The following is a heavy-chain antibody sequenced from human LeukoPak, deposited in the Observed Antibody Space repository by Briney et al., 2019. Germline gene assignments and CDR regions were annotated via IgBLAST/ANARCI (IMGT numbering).Heavy chain of an antibody. J-gene: IGHJ4*02. CDR1: GFTFSNAW. CDR2: IKSKTDGGTT. V-gene: IGHV3-15*01. D-gene: IGHD1-26*01. CDR3: TTDGGKWERRYYFDY. Sequence: GGSLRLSCAASGFTFSNAWMSWVRQAPGKGLEWVGRIKSKTDGGTTDYAAPVKGRFTISRDDSKNTLYLQMNSLKTEDTAVYYCTTDGGKWERRYYFDYWGQGTLVTVSS.